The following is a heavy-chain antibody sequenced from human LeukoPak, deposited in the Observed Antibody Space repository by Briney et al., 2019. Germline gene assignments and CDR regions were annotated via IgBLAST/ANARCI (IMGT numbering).Heavy chain of an antibody. J-gene: IGHJ4*02. CDR2: SKWKGRIR. D-gene: IGHD2-15*01. V-gene: IGHV3-20*04. CDR3: ARATSRCPFYFDY. Sequence: GSLRLSCTASGFSFDEPGVSSVRQILGKGVGWVSGSKWKGRIRGYRDPLRGQFHISRDNAKNSLNLQMDSLRAEDTALYYCARATSRCPFYFDYWGQGTLVTVSS. CDR1: GFSFDEPG.